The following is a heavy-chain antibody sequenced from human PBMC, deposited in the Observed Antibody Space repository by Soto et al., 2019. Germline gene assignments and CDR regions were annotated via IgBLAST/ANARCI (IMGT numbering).Heavy chain of an antibody. CDR2: VYYSGST. J-gene: IGHJ4*02. V-gene: IGHV4-59*08. Sequence: SETLSLTCTVSCGSVSSDYWSLIRQSPGKGLEWIGYVYYSGSTKYRPSLKSRVTISVDTSKNQFSLKVSSATAADTAVYYCARHSNRDYGLYYFDYWGLGALVTVSS. D-gene: IGHD4-17*01. CDR1: CGSVSSDY. CDR3: ARHSNRDYGLYYFDY.